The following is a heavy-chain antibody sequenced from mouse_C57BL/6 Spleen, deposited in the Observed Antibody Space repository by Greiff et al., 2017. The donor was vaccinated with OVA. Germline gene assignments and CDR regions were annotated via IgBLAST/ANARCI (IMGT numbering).Heavy chain of an antibody. CDR3: TRSSNYRMDY. Sequence: QVQLQQSGAELVRPGASVTLSCKASGYTFTDYEMHWVKQTPVHGLEWIGAIDPETGGTAYNQKFKGKAILTADKSSSTAYMELRSLTSEDSAVYYCTRSSNYRMDYWGQGTSVTVSS. CDR1: GYTFTDYE. J-gene: IGHJ4*01. V-gene: IGHV1-15*01. D-gene: IGHD2-5*01. CDR2: IDPETGGT.